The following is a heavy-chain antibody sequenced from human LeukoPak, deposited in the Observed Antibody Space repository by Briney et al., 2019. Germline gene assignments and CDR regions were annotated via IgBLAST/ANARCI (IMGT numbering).Heavy chain of an antibody. J-gene: IGHJ4*02. CDR2: ISSSSSYI. Sequence: GGSLRLSCAASGFTFSSYSMNWVRQAPGKGLEWVSSISSSSSYIYYADSVKGRFTIYRDNAKNSLYLQMNSLRAEDTAVYYYARLGGGVYGDYVSSFDYWGQGTLVTVSS. D-gene: IGHD4-17*01. CDR3: ARLGGGVYGDYVSSFDY. V-gene: IGHV3-21*01. CDR1: GFTFSSYS.